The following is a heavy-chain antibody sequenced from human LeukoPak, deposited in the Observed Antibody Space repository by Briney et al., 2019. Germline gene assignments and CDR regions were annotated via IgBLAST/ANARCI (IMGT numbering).Heavy chain of an antibody. CDR2: INPNSGGT. D-gene: IGHD6-13*01. J-gene: IGHJ4*02. Sequence: GASVKVSCKASGYTFTGYYMHWVRQAPGQGLEWMGWINPNSGGTNYAQKFQGRVTMTRDTSISTAYMELSRLRSDDTAVYYCARDRAPYSSSCISYWGQGTLVTVSS. CDR3: ARDRAPYSSSCISY. V-gene: IGHV1-2*02. CDR1: GYTFTGYY.